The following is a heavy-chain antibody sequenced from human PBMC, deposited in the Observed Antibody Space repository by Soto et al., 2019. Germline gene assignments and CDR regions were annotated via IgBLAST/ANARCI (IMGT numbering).Heavy chain of an antibody. D-gene: IGHD3-22*01. V-gene: IGHV4-31*03. J-gene: IGHJ4*02. CDR2: IYYSGST. CDR1: GGSISSGGYY. Sequence: SETLSLTCTFSGGSISSGGYYWSWIRQHPGKGLEWIGYIYYSGSTYYNPSLKSRVTISVDTSKNQFSLKLSSVTAADTAVYYCARDRHYYYDSSGYFDYWGQGTLVTVSS. CDR3: ARDRHYYYDSSGYFDY.